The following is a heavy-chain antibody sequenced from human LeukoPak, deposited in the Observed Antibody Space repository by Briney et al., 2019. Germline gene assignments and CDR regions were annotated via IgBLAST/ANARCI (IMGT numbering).Heavy chain of an antibody. CDR1: GGTFSSYA. Sequence: ASVKVSCKASGGTFSSYAISWVRQAPGQGLEWMGGIIPIFGTANYAQKFQGRVTITADESTSTAYMEPSSLRSEDTAAYYCARQGPGDSSGYYYFFDYWGQGTLVTVSS. CDR2: IIPIFGTA. J-gene: IGHJ4*02. D-gene: IGHD3-22*01. V-gene: IGHV1-69*13. CDR3: ARQGPGDSSGYYYFFDY.